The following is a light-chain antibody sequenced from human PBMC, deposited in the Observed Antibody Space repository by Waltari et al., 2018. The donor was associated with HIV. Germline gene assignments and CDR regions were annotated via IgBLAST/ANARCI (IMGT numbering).Light chain of an antibody. CDR2: EVS. J-gene: IGLJ3*02. CDR1: SSDVGTYTR. CDR3: SSYTGSSTWV. Sequence: QSALTQPPSVSGSPGQSVAISCTGTSSDVGTYTRVSWYQQPPGTAPKLMLYEVSNRPSGVPDRFSGSKSGNTASLTISGLQAEDEADYYCSSYTGSSTWVFGGGTKLTVL. V-gene: IGLV2-18*02.